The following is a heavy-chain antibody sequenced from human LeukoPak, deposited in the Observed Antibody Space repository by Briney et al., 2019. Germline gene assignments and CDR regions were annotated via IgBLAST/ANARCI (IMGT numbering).Heavy chain of an antibody. CDR2: IYTGGST. CDR1: GFSVSSNY. V-gene: IGHV3-53*01. J-gene: IGHJ6*03. CDR3: ARDPYYYMDV. Sequence: PGGSLRLSCAASGFSVSSNYMSWVRQAPGKGLEWVSVIYTGGSTYYADSVKCRFTISRDNSKNTLYLQMNSLRAEDTAVYYCARDPYYYMDVWGKGTTVTVSS.